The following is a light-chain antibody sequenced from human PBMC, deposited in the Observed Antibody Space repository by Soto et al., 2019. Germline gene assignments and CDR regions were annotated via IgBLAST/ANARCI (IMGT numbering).Light chain of an antibody. CDR3: LLYYDGAQLRV. J-gene: IGLJ3*02. Sequence: QSVLTQPPSVSGAPGQRVTISCTWNSSNIGAGYDVHWYQKGLHTAPKLVIYAFTNRPSGVPDRFSGSRSASSASLAVTGLQAEDEADYYCLLYYDGAQLRVFGGGTKVTVL. CDR2: AFT. V-gene: IGLV1-40*01. CDR1: SSNIGAGYD.